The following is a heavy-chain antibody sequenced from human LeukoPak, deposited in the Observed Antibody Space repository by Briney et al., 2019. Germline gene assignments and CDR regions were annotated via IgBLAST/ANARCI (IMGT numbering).Heavy chain of an antibody. J-gene: IGHJ5*02. CDR2: IYYSGST. CDR1: GGSISTYY. D-gene: IGHD1-1*01. CDR3: ARGRFLDPFDP. V-gene: IGHV4-59*01. Sequence: PSETPSLTCTVSGGSISTYYWSWIRQPPGKGLEWIGCIYYSGSTKYNPSLKSRVTISVDPSKNRFSLKLRSVTAADTAAYYCARGRFLDPFDPWGRPTVVTVSS.